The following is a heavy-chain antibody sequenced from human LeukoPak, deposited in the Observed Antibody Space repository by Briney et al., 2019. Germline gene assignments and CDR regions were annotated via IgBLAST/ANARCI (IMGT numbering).Heavy chain of an antibody. CDR1: GGSISRYY. CDR3: ARAGYSYGTGYYFDY. J-gene: IGHJ4*02. Sequence: PSETLSLTCTVSGGSISRYYWRWTRLPPGKGLEGIGYIYYTGTTYYNPSLKSRVAISLDTSKNQFSLKPSSVTAADAAVYYCARAGYSYGTGYYFDYWGQGALVTVSS. CDR2: IYYTGTT. D-gene: IGHD5-18*01. V-gene: IGHV4-59*01.